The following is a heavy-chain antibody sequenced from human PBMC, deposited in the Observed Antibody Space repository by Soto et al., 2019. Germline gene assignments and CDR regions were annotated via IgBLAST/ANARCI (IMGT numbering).Heavy chain of an antibody. CDR2: ISSSGSTI. Sequence: GGSLRLSCAASGFTFSDYYMSWIRQAPGKGLEWVSYISSSGSTIYYADSVKGRFTISRDNAKNSLYLQMNSLRAEDTAVYYCARSFRSRGVGPIAAHYYYYGMDVWGQGTTVTVSS. V-gene: IGHV3-11*01. J-gene: IGHJ6*02. CDR1: GFTFSDYY. D-gene: IGHD3-3*01. CDR3: ARSFRSRGVGPIAAHYYYYGMDV.